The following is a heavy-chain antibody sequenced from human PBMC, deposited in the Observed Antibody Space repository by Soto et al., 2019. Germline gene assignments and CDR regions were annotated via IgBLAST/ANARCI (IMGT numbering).Heavy chain of an antibody. CDR3: ARDSPIGSTFSGYDAIDS. J-gene: IGHJ4*02. CDR2: TIPLLNVA. Sequence: QVQLVQSGAEVKKPGSSVKVSCKASGGTFSTSTFTWVRQAPGQGLEWMGRTIPLLNVADYAQDFQGRLTITADKSTSTTYMELTRLTSKYTAVYYCARDSPIGSTFSGYDAIDSWGQGTLVTVSS. CDR1: GGTFSTST. V-gene: IGHV1-69*08. D-gene: IGHD5-12*01.